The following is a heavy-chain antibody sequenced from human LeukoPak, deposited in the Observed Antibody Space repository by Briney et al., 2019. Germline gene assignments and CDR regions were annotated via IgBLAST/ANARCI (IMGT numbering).Heavy chain of an antibody. Sequence: SETLSLTCTVSGGSISSYYWSWNRQPPGKGLEWIGYIYYSGSTNYNPSLKSRVTISVDTSKNQFSLKLSSVTAADTAVYYCARDFPYGDNWFDPWGQGTLVTVSS. V-gene: IGHV4-59*01. CDR1: GGSISSYY. J-gene: IGHJ5*02. CDR2: IYYSGST. D-gene: IGHD3-10*01. CDR3: ARDFPYGDNWFDP.